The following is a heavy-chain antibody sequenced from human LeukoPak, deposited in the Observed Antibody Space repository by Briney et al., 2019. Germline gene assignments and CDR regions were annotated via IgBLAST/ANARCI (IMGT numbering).Heavy chain of an antibody. CDR1: GFTFSSYG. CDR2: ISYDGSNK. D-gene: IGHD2-2*01. V-gene: IGHV3-30*03. Sequence: PGGSLRLSCAASGFTFSSYGMHWVRQAPGKGLEWVAVISYDGSNKYYADSVKGRFTISRDNSKNTLYLQMNSLRAEDTAVYYCASDPPVIVVVPAAPGGYWGQGTLVTVSS. J-gene: IGHJ4*02. CDR3: ASDPPVIVVVPAAPGGY.